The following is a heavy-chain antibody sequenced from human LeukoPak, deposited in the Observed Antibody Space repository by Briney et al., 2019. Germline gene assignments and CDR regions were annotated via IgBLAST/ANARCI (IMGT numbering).Heavy chain of an antibody. Sequence: QTGGSQRLFCGASGFTFSSSWMSWVRQAPRKGLEWVSNTKLDGSEKYYLDSEKGRCNISRDNAKNSLYLHMNSLRAEDTAVYYCARDLGAAAAGSIAFDIWGQGTMVTVSS. CDR2: TKLDGSEK. J-gene: IGHJ3*02. CDR3: ARDLGAAAAGSIAFDI. CDR1: GFTFSSSW. D-gene: IGHD6-13*01. V-gene: IGHV3-7*01.